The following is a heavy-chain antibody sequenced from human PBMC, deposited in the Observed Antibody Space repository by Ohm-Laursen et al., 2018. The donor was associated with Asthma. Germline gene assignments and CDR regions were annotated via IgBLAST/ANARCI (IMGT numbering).Heavy chain of an antibody. J-gene: IGHJ4*02. CDR1: GDPISDTYT. CDR2: ISYSGTP. D-gene: IGHD1-1*01. Sequence: SQTLSLTCTVSGDPISDTYTWGWVRQPPGKGLEYIGTISYSGTPYDNPSLRSRFTISVDTSKNQFSRKVSSVTAADTAVYYCLRSRTRGAFDYWGQGRLVTVSS. CDR3: LRSRTRGAFDY. V-gene: IGHV4-39*01.